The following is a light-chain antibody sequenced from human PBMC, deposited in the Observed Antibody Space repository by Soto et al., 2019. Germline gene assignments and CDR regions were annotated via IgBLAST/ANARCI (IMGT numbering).Light chain of an antibody. CDR3: AAWDDSLNVL. CDR2: SNN. J-gene: IGLJ7*01. CDR1: SSNIGSNT. Sequence: QSVLTQPPSASGTPGQRVTISCSGSSSNIGSNTVNWYQQLPGTAPKLLIYSNNQRPSGVPDRFSGSKFGTSASLAISGLQSEDEADYYCAAWDDSLNVLFGGGTQLTVL. V-gene: IGLV1-44*01.